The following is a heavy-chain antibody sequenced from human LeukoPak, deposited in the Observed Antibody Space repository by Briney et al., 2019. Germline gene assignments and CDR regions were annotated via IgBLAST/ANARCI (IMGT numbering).Heavy chain of an antibody. D-gene: IGHD4-17*01. J-gene: IGHJ4*02. CDR2: ISGSGGST. Sequence: PGGSLRLSCAASGFTFSSYAMSWVRQAPGKGLEWVSAISGSGGSTYYADSVKGRFTISRDNSKNTLYLQMNSLRAEDTAVYYCAKEGDYGDYVGGRAEYWGQGTLVTVSS. V-gene: IGHV3-23*01. CDR1: GFTFSSYA. CDR3: AKEGDYGDYVGGRAEY.